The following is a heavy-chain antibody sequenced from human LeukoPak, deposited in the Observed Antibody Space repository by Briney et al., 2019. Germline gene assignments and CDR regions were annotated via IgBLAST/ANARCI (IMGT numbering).Heavy chain of an antibody. J-gene: IGHJ4*02. CDR2: VSLAGRT. D-gene: IGHD1-26*01. Sequence: SGTLSPTCGVPGGSITTTNYWSWVRQPPGGGLEWIGEVSLAGRTRYNPSLKNRVNISIDESKNHLYLNLASVTAADTAVYYCSRESGPFCPFGHWGQGTMVADTS. CDR3: SRESGPFCPFGH. CDR1: GGSITTTNY. V-gene: IGHV4-4*02.